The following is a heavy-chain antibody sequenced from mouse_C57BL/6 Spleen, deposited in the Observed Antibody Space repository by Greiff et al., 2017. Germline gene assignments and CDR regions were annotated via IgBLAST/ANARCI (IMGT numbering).Heavy chain of an antibody. CDR3: AREGDGYSYAMDY. V-gene: IGHV1-81*01. Sequence: QVQLKQSGAELARPGASVKLSCKASGYTFTSYGISWVKQRTGQGLEWIGEIYPRSGNTYYNEKFKGKATLTADKSSSTAYMELRSLTSEDSAVYFCAREGDGYSYAMDYWGQGTSVTVSS. CDR1: GYTFTSYG. CDR2: IYPRSGNT. D-gene: IGHD2-3*01. J-gene: IGHJ4*01.